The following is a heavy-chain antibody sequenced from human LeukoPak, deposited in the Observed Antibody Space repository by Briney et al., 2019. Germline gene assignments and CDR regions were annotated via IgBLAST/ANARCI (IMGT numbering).Heavy chain of an antibody. CDR1: GFTFSSYA. CDR3: ARDGGVLYWYFDL. D-gene: IGHD4/OR15-4a*01. V-gene: IGHV3-30-3*01. J-gene: IGHJ2*01. CDR2: ISYDGSNK. Sequence: GGSLRLSCAASGFTFSSYAMHWVRQAPGKGLEWVAVISYDGSNKYYADSVKGRFTISRDNSKNTLYLQMDSLRAEDTAVYYCARDGGVLYWYFDLWGRGTLVTVSS.